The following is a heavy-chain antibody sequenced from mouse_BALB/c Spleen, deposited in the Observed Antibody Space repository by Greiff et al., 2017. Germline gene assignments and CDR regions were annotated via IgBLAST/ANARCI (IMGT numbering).Heavy chain of an antibody. Sequence: DLVKPGASVKLSCKASGYTFTSYWINWIKQRPGQGLEWIGRIAPGSGSTYYNEMFKGKATLTVDTSSSTAYIQLSSLSSEDSAVYFCARCVGNYFYFDYWGQGTTLTVSS. J-gene: IGHJ2*01. CDR2: IAPGSGST. D-gene: IGHD2-1*01. CDR3: ARCVGNYFYFDY. V-gene: IGHV1S41*01. CDR1: GYTFTSYW.